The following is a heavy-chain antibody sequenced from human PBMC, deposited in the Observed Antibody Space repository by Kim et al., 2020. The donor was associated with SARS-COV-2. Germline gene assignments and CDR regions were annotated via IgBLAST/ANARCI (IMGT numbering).Heavy chain of an antibody. CDR2: ISSSSSHI. V-gene: IGHV3-11*06. CDR1: GFTFSGRY. D-gene: IGHD1-7*01. CDR3: ATAQAGTTFDY. J-gene: IGHJ4*02. Sequence: GGSLRLSCAASGFTFSGRYMSWIRQAPGKGLEWVSYISSSSSHIVYADSVKGRFTISRDNARNSLYLQMNSLRVEDTSVYYCATAQAGTTFDYWGQGTLV.